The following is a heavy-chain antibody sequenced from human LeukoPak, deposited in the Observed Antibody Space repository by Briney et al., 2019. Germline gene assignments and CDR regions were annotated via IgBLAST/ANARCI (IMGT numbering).Heavy chain of an antibody. CDR2: INHSGST. Sequence: PSETLSLTCAVYGGSFSGYYWSWIRQSPGKGLEWIGEINHSGSTNYNPYLKSRVTISVDTSRNQFSLKLSSVTAADTAVYYCATNPGGYCSSSSCYGEAPWGQGTLVTVSS. J-gene: IGHJ5*02. V-gene: IGHV4-34*01. D-gene: IGHD2-2*01. CDR3: ATNPGGYCSSSSCYGEAP. CDR1: GGSFSGYY.